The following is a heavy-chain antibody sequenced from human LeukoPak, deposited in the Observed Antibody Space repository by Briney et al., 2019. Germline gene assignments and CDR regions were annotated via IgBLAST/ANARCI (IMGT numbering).Heavy chain of an antibody. V-gene: IGHV4-39*07. CDR1: GGSISSSSYY. J-gene: IGHJ4*02. Sequence: PSETLSLTCTVSGGSISSSSYYWGWIRQPPGKGLEWIGSIYYSGSTYYDPSLKSRVTISVDTSKNQFSLKLSSVTAADTAVYYCATFSTSLGIIAVAGGGNYFDYWGQGTLVTVSS. CDR3: ATFSTSLGIIAVAGGGNYFDY. CDR2: IYYSGST. D-gene: IGHD6-19*01.